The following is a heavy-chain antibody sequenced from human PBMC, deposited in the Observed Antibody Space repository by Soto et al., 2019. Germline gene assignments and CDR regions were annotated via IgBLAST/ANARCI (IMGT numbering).Heavy chain of an antibody. CDR1: GGTFSTSS. V-gene: IGHV1-69*01. D-gene: IGHD2-15*01. Sequence: QLQLVQSGTEVKEPGSSVKVSCKASGGTFSTSSFVWVRQGPGQGLEWMGGIIPIFTRKNFAQKFQGRVTVSADESTRTTYMELRSLTSEDTAIYHCARDVVRSTAGDAWGQGTRVTVSS. J-gene: IGHJ5*02. CDR3: ARDVVRSTAGDA. CDR2: IIPIFTRK.